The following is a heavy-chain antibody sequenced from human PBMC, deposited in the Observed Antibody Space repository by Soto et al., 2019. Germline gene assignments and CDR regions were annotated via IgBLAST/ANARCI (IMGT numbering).Heavy chain of an antibody. CDR2: INGGNGNT. CDR1: GNTVPNYA. D-gene: IGHD1-26*01. CDR3: AKERWEGYGMDV. V-gene: IGHV1-3*01. J-gene: IGHJ6*02. Sequence: ASVKVSCKASGNTVPNYAIHWVRQAPGQRLEWMGWINGGNGNTYYSEHFQGRVTFTRDTSAGTVYMQLSSLTSEDTAVYYCAKERWEGYGMDVWGQGTTVTVSS.